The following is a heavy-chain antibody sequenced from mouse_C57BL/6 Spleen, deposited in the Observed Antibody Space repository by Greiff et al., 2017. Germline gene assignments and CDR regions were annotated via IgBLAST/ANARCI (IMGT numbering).Heavy chain of an antibody. J-gene: IGHJ4*01. V-gene: IGHV1-55*01. Sequence: QVQLQQPGAELVKPGASVKMSCKASGYTFTSYWITWVKQRPGQGLEWIGDIYPGSGSTNYNEKFKSKATLTVDTSSSTAYMQLSSLTSEDSAVYYCANWYGYDGRAMDYWGQGTSVTVSS. D-gene: IGHD2-2*01. CDR1: GYTFTSYW. CDR3: ANWYGYDGRAMDY. CDR2: IYPGSGST.